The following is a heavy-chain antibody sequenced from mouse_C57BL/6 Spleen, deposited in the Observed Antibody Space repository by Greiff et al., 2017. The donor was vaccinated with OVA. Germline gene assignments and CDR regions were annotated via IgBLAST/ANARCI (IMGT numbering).Heavy chain of an antibody. Sequence: VMLVESGPELVKPGASVKISCKASGYAFSSSWMNWVKQRPGKGLEWIGRIYPGDGDTNYNGKFKGKATLTADKSSSTAYMQLSSLTSEDSAVYFCALDSSGSLDYWGQGTTLTVSS. J-gene: IGHJ2*01. CDR1: GYAFSSSW. CDR2: IYPGDGDT. D-gene: IGHD3-2*02. V-gene: IGHV1-82*01. CDR3: ALDSSGSLDY.